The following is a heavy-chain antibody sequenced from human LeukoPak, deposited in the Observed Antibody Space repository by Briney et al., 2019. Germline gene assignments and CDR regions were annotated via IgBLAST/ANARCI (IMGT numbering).Heavy chain of an antibody. CDR1: GYDFTKYA. D-gene: IGHD1-14*01. CDR2: IDAGNGRT. V-gene: IGHV1-3*03. CDR3: ARDSVSPTGSLGPPAFDI. J-gene: IGHJ3*02. Sequence: ASVKVSCKASGYDFTKYAVQWVRQAPGQRLEWMGWIDAGNGRTKYSQDFQGRVTITRDTSARIAYMELSSLTSEDTAVYYCARDSVSPTGSLGPPAFDIWGQGKMVTVSS.